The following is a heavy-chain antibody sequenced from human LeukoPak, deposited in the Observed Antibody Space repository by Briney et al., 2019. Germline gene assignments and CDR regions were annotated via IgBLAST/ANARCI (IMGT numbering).Heavy chain of an antibody. CDR1: GGSFSGYY. D-gene: IGHD3-10*01. V-gene: IGHV4-34*01. Sequence: SETLSLTCAVYGGSFSGYYWSWIRQPPGKGLEWIGEINHSGSTNYNPSLKSRVTISVDTSKNQFSLKLSSVTAADTAVYYCARGRRFYYGSGSYYNHWGQGTLVTVSS. CDR2: INHSGST. CDR3: ARGRRFYYGSGSYYNH. J-gene: IGHJ4*02.